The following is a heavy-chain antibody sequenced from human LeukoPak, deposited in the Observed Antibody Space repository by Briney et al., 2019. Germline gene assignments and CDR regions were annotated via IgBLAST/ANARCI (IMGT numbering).Heavy chain of an antibody. CDR3: ARDRIAAPYYYYMDV. J-gene: IGHJ6*03. CDR2: ISSSSSYI. D-gene: IGHD6-6*01. V-gene: IGHV3-21*03. Sequence: GGSLRLSCAASGFTFSSYSMNWVRQAPGKGLEWVSSISSSSSYIYYADSVKGRFTISRDNAKNSLYLQMNSVRAEDTAVYYCARDRIAAPYYYYMDVWGKWTTVTVSS. CDR1: GFTFSSYS.